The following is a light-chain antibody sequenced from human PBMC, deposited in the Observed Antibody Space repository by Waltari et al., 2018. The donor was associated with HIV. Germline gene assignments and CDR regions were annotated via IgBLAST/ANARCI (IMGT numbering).Light chain of an antibody. CDR2: RNN. CDR1: SSNIGNYD. CDR3: ATWDDSLSGVV. Sequence: QSVLTQPPSASATPGQRVTISCSGSSSNIGNYDVSWYQQLPGATPKVLIFRNNRRPSGVPDRFSGSKSGTSASLAISGLRSEDEADYYCATWDDSLSGVVFGGGTKLTVL. V-gene: IGLV1-47*01. J-gene: IGLJ2*01.